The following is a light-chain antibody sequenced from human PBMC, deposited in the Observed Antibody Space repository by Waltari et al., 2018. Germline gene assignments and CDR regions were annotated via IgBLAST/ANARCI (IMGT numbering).Light chain of an antibody. CDR1: SSDVGGYNF. V-gene: IGLV2-23*02. J-gene: IGLJ2*01. Sequence: QSALTQPASVSGSPGQSITISCTGTSSDVGGYNFFSWYQQHPGKAPEVLIYDVTKRPSGVSDRFSGSKSDNTASLTISGLQTEDEADYYCYSYAGSGTVVFGGGTKLTVL. CDR3: YSYAGSGTVV. CDR2: DVT.